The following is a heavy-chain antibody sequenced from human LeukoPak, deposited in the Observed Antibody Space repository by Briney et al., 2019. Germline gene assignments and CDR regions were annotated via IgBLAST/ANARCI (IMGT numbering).Heavy chain of an antibody. CDR2: ISWNSGSI. D-gene: IGHD2-21*02. V-gene: IGHV3-9*01. CDR3: ARDGVVVVVTATPRWFDP. Sequence: GRSLRLSCAASGFTFDDYAMHWVRQAPGKGLEWVSGISWNSGSIGYADSVKGRFTIPRDNAKNSLYLQMNSLRAEDTAVYYCARDGVVVVVTATPRWFDPWGQGTLVTVSS. J-gene: IGHJ5*02. CDR1: GFTFDDYA.